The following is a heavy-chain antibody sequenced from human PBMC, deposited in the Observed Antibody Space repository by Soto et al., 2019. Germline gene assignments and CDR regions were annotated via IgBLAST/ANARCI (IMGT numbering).Heavy chain of an antibody. V-gene: IGHV4-59*01. CDR1: GGSISSYY. Sequence: PSETLSLTCTVSGGSISSYYWSWIRQPPGKGLEWIGYIYYSGSTNYNPSLKSRVTISVDTSKNQFSLKLSSVTAADTAVYYCASEAHLHRSDGISNTFDYWGQVTLVPVSS. CDR3: ASEAHLHRSDGISNTFDY. J-gene: IGHJ4*02. D-gene: IGHD2-21*01. CDR2: IYYSGST.